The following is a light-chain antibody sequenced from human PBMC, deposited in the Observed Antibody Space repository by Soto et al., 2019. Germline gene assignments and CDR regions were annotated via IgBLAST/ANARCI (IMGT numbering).Light chain of an antibody. CDR1: SSDIGAYNY. V-gene: IGLV2-14*01. CDR2: DVN. J-gene: IGLJ1*01. CDR3: SSYAISSAYV. Sequence: QSVLPQPASVSGSPGQSITVSCTGTSSDIGAYNYVSWYQQHPGKAPKLLIYDVNYRPSGVSNRLSGSKSGNTASLTISGLQAEDEADYYCSSYAISSAYVFATGIKVTVL.